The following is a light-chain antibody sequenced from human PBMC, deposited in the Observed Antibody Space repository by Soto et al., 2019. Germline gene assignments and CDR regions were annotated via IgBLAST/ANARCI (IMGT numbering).Light chain of an antibody. V-gene: IGLV2-14*03. CDR1: TSDVGGYNY. CDR3: SSYTSSVTLVL. Sequence: QSALTQPASVSGSPGQSITISCTGTTSDVGGYNYVSWYQIHPGKVPKLLIFDVSHRPSGVSNRFSGSKSDNTASLTISGLQAEDEADYYCSSYTSSVTLVLFGGGTKLTVL. J-gene: IGLJ2*01. CDR2: DVS.